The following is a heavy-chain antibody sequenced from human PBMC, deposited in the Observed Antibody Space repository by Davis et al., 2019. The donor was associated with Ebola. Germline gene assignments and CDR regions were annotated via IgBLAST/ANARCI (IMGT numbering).Heavy chain of an antibody. CDR2: IYYNGRT. V-gene: IGHV4-61*05. CDR1: GFSLSTTGVG. J-gene: IGHJ2*01. D-gene: IGHD2-15*01. CDR3: ARGVVAATEYFDL. Sequence: SGPTLVKPTQTLMLTCTFSGFSLSTTGVGVGWIRQPPGKGLEWIGYIYYNGRTNYNPSLKSRVALSVDTSKNQFSLRLSSVTAADTAVYYCARGVVAATEYFDLWGRGTLVTVSS.